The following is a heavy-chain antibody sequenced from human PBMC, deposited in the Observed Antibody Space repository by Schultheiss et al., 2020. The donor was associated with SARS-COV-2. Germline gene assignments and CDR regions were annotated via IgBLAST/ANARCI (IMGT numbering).Heavy chain of an antibody. Sequence: GESLKISCKGSGYSFTSYWIGWVRQMPGKGLEWMGIIYPGDSDTRYSPSFQGQVTISADKSISTAYLQWSSLKASDTAMYYCARGGPPEAAAGRFDYWGQGTLVTVSS. D-gene: IGHD6-13*01. CDR2: IYPGDSDT. CDR1: GYSFTSYW. V-gene: IGHV5-51*01. J-gene: IGHJ4*02. CDR3: ARGGPPEAAAGRFDY.